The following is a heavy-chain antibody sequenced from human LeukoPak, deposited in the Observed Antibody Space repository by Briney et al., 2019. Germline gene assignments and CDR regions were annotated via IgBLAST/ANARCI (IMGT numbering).Heavy chain of an antibody. CDR2: IYPRDGST. CDR3: ARDQEGFDY. CDR1: GGTFSSYA. J-gene: IGHJ4*02. V-gene: IGHV1-46*01. Sequence: ASVKVSCKASGGTFSSYAISWVRQAPGQGLEWMGMIYPRDGSTSYAQKFQGRVTVARDTSTSTVHMELSGLRSEDTAVYYCARDQEGFDYWGQGTLVTVSS.